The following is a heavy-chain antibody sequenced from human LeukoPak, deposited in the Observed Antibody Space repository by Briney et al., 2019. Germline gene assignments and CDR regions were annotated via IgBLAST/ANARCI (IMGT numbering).Heavy chain of an antibody. Sequence: GGSLRLSCAASGFTFSSYWMNWARQAPGKGLEWVASINHNGNVNYYVDSVKGRFTISSDNANNSLYLQMSNLRAEDTAVYFCARGGGFDVWVQGATATVSS. CDR3: ARGGGFDV. D-gene: IGHD2-15*01. V-gene: IGHV3-7*03. J-gene: IGHJ6*02. CDR1: GFTFSSYW. CDR2: INHNGNVN.